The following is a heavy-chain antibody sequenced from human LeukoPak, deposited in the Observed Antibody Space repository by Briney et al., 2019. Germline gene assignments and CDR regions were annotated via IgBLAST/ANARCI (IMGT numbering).Heavy chain of an antibody. V-gene: IGHV3-74*01. J-gene: IGHJ4*02. CDR3: AREGATVVNFDC. CDR2: INSDGSST. CDR1: GFTFSSYW. Sequence: PGGSLRLSCAASGFTFSSYWMHWVRQAPGKGLVWVSRINSDGSSTYYADSVKGRFTISRDNAKNTLYLQMNSLRAEDTAVYYCAREGATVVNFDCWGQGTLVTVSS. D-gene: IGHD4-23*01.